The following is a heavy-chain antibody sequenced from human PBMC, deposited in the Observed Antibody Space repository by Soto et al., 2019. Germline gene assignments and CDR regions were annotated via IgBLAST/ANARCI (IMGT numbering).Heavy chain of an antibody. J-gene: IGHJ6*02. CDR3: ASGIAARPSYYYGMDV. CDR2: IYYSGST. V-gene: IGHV4-59*01. D-gene: IGHD6-6*01. CDR1: GGSISSYY. Sequence: SETLSLTCTVSGGSISSYYWSWIRQPPGKGLEWIGYIYYSGSTNYNPSLKSRVTISVDTSKNQFSLKLSSVTAADTAVYYCASGIAARPSYYYGMDVWGQGTTVTVSS.